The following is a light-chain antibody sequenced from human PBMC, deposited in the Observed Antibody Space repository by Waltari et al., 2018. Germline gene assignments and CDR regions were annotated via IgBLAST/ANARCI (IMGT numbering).Light chain of an antibody. CDR2: AGS. Sequence: QSALTHPASVSGSPGQSITISCTGTRRAVGNYNLVPWYQQHPGKAPKLMISAGSKRPSGVSNRFSGSKSGNTASLTISGLQAEDEADYYCCSYAGSSTYVFGTGTKVTVL. CDR3: CSYAGSSTYV. J-gene: IGLJ1*01. CDR1: RRAVGNYNL. V-gene: IGLV2-23*01.